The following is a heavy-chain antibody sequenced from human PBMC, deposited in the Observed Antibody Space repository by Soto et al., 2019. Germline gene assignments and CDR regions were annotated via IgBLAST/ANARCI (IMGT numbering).Heavy chain of an antibody. CDR3: ARESEDLTSNFDY. CDR2: ISSTTNYI. J-gene: IGHJ4*02. Sequence: GGSLRLSCAASGFTLTRYSMNWVRQAPGKGLEWVSSISSTTNYIYYGDSMKCRFTISRDNAKNSLYLEMNSLRAEDTAVYYCARESEDLTSNFDYWGQGTLVTVSS. CDR1: GFTLTRYS. V-gene: IGHV3-21*06.